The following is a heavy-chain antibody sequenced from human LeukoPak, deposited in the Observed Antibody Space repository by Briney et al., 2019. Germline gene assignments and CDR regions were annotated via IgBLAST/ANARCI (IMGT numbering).Heavy chain of an antibody. CDR2: IWYDGSNT. V-gene: IGHV3-33*06. CDR1: GFTFSSYG. D-gene: IGHD6-13*01. Sequence: GKSLRLSCAASGFTFSSYGIHWVRQAPGKGLEWVAVIWYDGSNTDYADSVKGRFTISRDNSKNTLYLQMNSLRAEDTAVYYCAKSIGSSWYRNYYYGMDVWGQGTTVTVSS. J-gene: IGHJ6*02. CDR3: AKSIGSSWYRNYYYGMDV.